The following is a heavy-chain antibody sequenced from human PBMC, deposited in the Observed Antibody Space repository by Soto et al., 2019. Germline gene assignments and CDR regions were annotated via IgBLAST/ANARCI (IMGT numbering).Heavy chain of an antibody. V-gene: IGHV4-34*01. CDR3: ARGDEWFGELSQYYYYGMDV. Sequence: SATLSLTCAVYGGSFSGYYWSWIRQPPGKGLEWIGEINHSGSTNYNPSLKSRVTISVDTSKNQCSLKMSSVTAADTAVYYCARGDEWFGELSQYYYYGMDVWGQGTTVTVSS. D-gene: IGHD3-10*01. J-gene: IGHJ6*02. CDR2: INHSGST. CDR1: GGSFSGYY.